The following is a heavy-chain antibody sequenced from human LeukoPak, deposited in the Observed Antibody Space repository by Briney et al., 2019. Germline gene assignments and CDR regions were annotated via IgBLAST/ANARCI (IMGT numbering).Heavy chain of an antibody. D-gene: IGHD1-14*01. Sequence: GGSLRLSCAASGFTISSYWMSWVRQAPGKGLEWVANIKQDGSERYYVDSVKGRFTISSDNAKNSLYLQMNSLRAEDTAVYYCARGGYNLYWGQGTLVTVSS. J-gene: IGHJ4*02. CDR2: IKQDGSER. CDR3: ARGGYNLY. CDR1: GFTISSYW. V-gene: IGHV3-7*01.